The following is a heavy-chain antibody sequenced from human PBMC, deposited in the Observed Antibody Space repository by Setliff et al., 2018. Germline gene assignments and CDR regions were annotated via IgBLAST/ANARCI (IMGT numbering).Heavy chain of an antibody. CDR3: ARTCSGSGCYAGLES. CDR1: GFTFSSYR. Sequence: PGGSLRLSCAASGFTFSSYRMHWVRQAPGKGLEWVAVIWDDGGNKYHADSVKGRFTISRDNSKNTLHLQMNSLRPEDTAVYYCARTCSGSGCYAGLESWGQGTPVTVSS. D-gene: IGHD2-15*01. V-gene: IGHV3-33*08. CDR2: IWDDGGNK. J-gene: IGHJ4*02.